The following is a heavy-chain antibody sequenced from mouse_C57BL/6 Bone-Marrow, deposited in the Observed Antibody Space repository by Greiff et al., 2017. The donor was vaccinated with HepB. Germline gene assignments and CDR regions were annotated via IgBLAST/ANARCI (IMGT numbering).Heavy chain of an antibody. CDR1: GYTFTSYD. D-gene: IGHD4-1*01. Sequence: VQLQQSGPELVKPGASVKLSCKASGYTFTSYDINWVKQRPGQGLEWIGWIYPRDGSTKYNEKFKGKATLTVDTSSSTAYMGLHSLTSEDSAVYFCARPFNWDPYYFDYWGQGTTLTVSS. CDR2: IYPRDGST. CDR3: ARPFNWDPYYFDY. J-gene: IGHJ2*01. V-gene: IGHV1-85*01.